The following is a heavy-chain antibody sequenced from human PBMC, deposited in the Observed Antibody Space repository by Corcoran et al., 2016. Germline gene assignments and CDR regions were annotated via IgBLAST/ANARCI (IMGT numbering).Heavy chain of an antibody. D-gene: IGHD3-10*01. V-gene: IGHV1-2*02. J-gene: IGHJ4*02. CDR3: ARIDYASGTAF. Sequence: QLQLVQSGAEVKKPGASVKVSCKASGYPFTGYYIHWVRQAPGQGLEWMGWINPNNGDTKYAQKFQGRVTMTRDTSITTGYMAISGLRPDDTAVYYWARIDYASGTAFWGQGTLVTVSS. CDR1: GYPFTGYY. CDR2: INPNNGDT.